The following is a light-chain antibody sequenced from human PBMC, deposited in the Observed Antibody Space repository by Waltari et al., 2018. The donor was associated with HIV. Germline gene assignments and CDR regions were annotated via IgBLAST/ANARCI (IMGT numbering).Light chain of an antibody. CDR2: ATS. CDR3: QQSHTNPRT. V-gene: IGKV1-39*01. Sequence: DIQMTQSPSSLSASVGDRVSITCRASQTFNTYLNWYQQKPGKAPKLLIYATSTLQTGVPWRFSGSGSGTDFTLTISSLQPEDFATYYCQQSHTNPRTFGRGTKVEVK. CDR1: QTFNTY. J-gene: IGKJ4*02.